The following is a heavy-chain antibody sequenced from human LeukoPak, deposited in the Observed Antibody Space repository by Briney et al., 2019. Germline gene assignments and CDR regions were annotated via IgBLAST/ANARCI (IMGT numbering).Heavy chain of an antibody. CDR3: ARDPSSSWHRLPDY. J-gene: IGHJ4*02. V-gene: IGHV3-11*04. D-gene: IGHD6-13*01. CDR1: GFTFSDYY. CDR2: ISSSGSAI. Sequence: PGGSLRLSCAASGFTFSDYYMSWIRQAPGKGLEWVSYISSSGSAIYYADSVKGRFTISRDNAKNSLYLQMNSLRAEDTAVYYCARDPSSSWHRLPDYRGQGTLVTVSS.